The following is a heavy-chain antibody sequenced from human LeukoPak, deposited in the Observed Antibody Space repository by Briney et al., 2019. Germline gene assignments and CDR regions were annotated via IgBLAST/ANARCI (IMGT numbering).Heavy chain of an antibody. CDR1: GDSISASSYY. J-gene: IGHJ3*02. D-gene: IGHD3-9*01. CDR2: IFYSGST. Sequence: SETLSLTCSVSGDSISASSYYWGWIRQPPGKGLEWIGNIFYSGSTYYNPSLKSRLTISLDTSKNQFSLKLSSVTAADTAVYYCAGTTLTIPYATYDMWGQGTMVTVSS. CDR3: AGTTLTIPYATYDM. V-gene: IGHV4-39*07.